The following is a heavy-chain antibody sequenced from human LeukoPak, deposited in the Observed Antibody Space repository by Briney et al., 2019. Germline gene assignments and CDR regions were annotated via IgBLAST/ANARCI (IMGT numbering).Heavy chain of an antibody. CDR1: GGSISSSSYY. J-gene: IGHJ4*02. D-gene: IGHD6-19*01. CDR2: IYYSGST. CDR3: ARLVLFSSGGTGGLDY. Sequence: PSETLSLTCTVSGGSISSSSYYWGWIRQPPGKGLEWIRSIYYSGSTYYNPSLKSRVTISVDTSKNQFSLKLSSVTAADTAVYYCARLVLFSSGGTGGLDYWGQGTLVTVSS. V-gene: IGHV4-39*01.